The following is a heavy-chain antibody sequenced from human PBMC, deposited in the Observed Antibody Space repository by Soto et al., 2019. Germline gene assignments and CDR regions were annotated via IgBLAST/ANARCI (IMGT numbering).Heavy chain of an antibody. V-gene: IGHV3-21*01. J-gene: IGHJ6*02. CDR2: ISSSSSYI. Sequence: GGSLRLSCAASGFTFSSYSMNWVRQAPGKGLEWVSSISSSSSYIYYADSVKGRFTISRDNAKNSLYLQMNSLRAEDTAVYYCAMEPDIVVVVAANNYYYYGMDVWGQGTTVTVSS. CDR1: GFTFSSYS. CDR3: AMEPDIVVVVAANNYYYYGMDV. D-gene: IGHD2-15*01.